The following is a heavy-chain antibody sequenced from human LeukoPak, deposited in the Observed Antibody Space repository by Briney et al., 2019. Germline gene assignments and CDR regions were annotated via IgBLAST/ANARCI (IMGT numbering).Heavy chain of an antibody. J-gene: IGHJ4*02. Sequence: PGGSLRLSCAASGFTVSSNYMSWVRRAPGKGLEWVSVIYSSGSTYYADSVKGRFTISRDNSKNTLYLQMNSLRADDTAVYYCARDRGGPEGHWGQGTLVTVSS. CDR2: IYSSGST. D-gene: IGHD2-15*01. CDR3: ARDRGGPEGH. V-gene: IGHV3-53*01. CDR1: GFTVSSNY.